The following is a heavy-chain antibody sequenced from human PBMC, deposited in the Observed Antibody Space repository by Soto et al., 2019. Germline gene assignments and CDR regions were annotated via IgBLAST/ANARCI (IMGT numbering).Heavy chain of an antibody. J-gene: IGHJ6*01. CDR3: AFFTCGWAEPNLFYLPGQRSFDIVSSGM. CDR2: IYYSGST. V-gene: IGHV4-59*01. D-gene: IGHD3-16*02. Sequence: SETLSLTCTVSGGSISSYYWSWIRQPPGKGLEWIGYIYYSGSTNYNPSLKSRVTISVDTSKNQFSLKLSSVTAADTAVYYCAFFTCGWAEPNLFYLPGQRSFDIVSSGM. CDR1: GGSISSYY.